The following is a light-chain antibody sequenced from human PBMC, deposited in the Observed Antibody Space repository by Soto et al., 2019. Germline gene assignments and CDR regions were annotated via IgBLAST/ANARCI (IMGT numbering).Light chain of an antibody. J-gene: IGLJ1*01. CDR1: SSDIGAGYD. V-gene: IGLV1-40*01. Sequence: QSVLTQPPSVSEAPGQRVTISCTGTSSDIGAGYDVHWYQQLPGAAPKLLIYSNAIRPSGVPDRFSVSKSGTSASLAITGLRAEDEADYYCQSYDSSLSPYVFGTGTKLTVL. CDR2: SNA. CDR3: QSYDSSLSPYV.